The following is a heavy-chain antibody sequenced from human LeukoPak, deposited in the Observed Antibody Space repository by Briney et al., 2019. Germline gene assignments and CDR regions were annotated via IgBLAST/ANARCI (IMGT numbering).Heavy chain of an antibody. CDR3: SKDAYTGAFDI. CDR2: ISGGGDSA. V-gene: IGHV3-23*01. Sequence: GGSLRLSCAASGFTFNSYAVGWVRQAPGKGMEWVSSISGGGDSAYYADSVKGRFTISRDNSKNTLYLQMNRLRAEDTAVYYCSKDAYTGAFDIWGQRTMVTVSS. J-gene: IGHJ3*02. CDR1: GFTFNSYA. D-gene: IGHD3-16*01.